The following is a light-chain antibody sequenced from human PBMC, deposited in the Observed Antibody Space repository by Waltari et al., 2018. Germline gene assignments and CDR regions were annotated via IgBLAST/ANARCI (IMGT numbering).Light chain of an antibody. CDR2: ANS. CDR3: QSYDSSLSGVV. Sequence: QSVLTQPPSVSGAPGQRVTIPCPGSSSNIGAGYHVHWYQHLPGTAPKLIIYANSNRPSGVPDRFSGSKSGTSASLAITGLQAEDEADYYCQSYDSSLSGVVFGGGTKLTVL. CDR1: SSNIGAGYH. J-gene: IGLJ3*02. V-gene: IGLV1-40*01.